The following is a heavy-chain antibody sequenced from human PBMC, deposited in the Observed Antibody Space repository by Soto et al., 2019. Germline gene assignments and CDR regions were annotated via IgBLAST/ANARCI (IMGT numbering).Heavy chain of an antibody. D-gene: IGHD3-3*01. CDR3: ARDHTIYNGMDV. CDR1: GYTFTSYA. CDR2: INAGNGNT. Sequence: ASVKVSCKASGYTFTSYAMHWVRQAPGQRLEWMGWINAGNGNTKYSQKFQGRVTITRDTSASTAYMELSSLRSEDTAVYYCARDHTIYNGMDVWGQGTTVTVS. J-gene: IGHJ6*02. V-gene: IGHV1-3*01.